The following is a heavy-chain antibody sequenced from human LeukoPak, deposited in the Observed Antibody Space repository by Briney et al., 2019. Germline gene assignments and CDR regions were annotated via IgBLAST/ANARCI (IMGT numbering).Heavy chain of an antibody. J-gene: IGHJ4*02. D-gene: IGHD3-22*01. V-gene: IGHV4-61*01. CDR2: IYYSGST. CDR1: GGSVSSGSYY. CDR3: AGSGYYYTIDY. Sequence: SETLSLTCTVSGGSVSSGSYYWSWIRQPPGKGLEWIGYIYYSGSTNYNPSLKSRVTISVDTSKNQFSLKLSSVTAADTAVYYCAGSGYYYTIDYWGQGTLVTVSS.